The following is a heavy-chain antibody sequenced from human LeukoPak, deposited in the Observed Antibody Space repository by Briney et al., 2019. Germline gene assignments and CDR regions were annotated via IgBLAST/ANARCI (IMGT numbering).Heavy chain of an antibody. Sequence: GGSLRLSCAASGFTVSSNYMSWVRQAPGKGLEWVSVIYSGGSTYYADSVKGRFTISRDTANNSVYLEMNALTAEDTGVYYCARDPSTDRFQYYDYWGQGALVTVSS. J-gene: IGHJ4*02. D-gene: IGHD3-10*01. CDR2: IYSGGST. CDR3: ARDPSTDRFQYYDY. CDR1: GFTVSSNY. V-gene: IGHV3-66*01.